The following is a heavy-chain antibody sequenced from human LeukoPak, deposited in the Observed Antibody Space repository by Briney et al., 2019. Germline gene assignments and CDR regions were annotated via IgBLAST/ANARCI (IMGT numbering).Heavy chain of an antibody. V-gene: IGHV4-59*08. CDR2: IFYSGGT. CDR1: GDSMTGYY. J-gene: IGHJ5*02. Sequence: SETLSLTCTVSGDSMTGYYWSWIRQSPGRGLDWIGYIFYSGGTKYNRSLKSRVSVSVDTSKKQFSLRLRSVTAADTAVYYCARHASAGTYRNFFDVWGPGALVTVSS. CDR3: ARHASAGTYRNFFDV. D-gene: IGHD3-16*02.